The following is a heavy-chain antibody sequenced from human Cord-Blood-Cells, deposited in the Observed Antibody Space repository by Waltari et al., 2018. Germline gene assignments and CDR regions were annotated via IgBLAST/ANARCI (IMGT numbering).Heavy chain of an antibody. D-gene: IGHD6-19*01. CDR3: ATTLRWYSSLPNDAFDI. CDR2: FDPEDGET. Sequence: QVQLVQSGAEVKKPGASVKVSCKVSGYTLTELSMHWVRPAPGKGLEWMGGFDPEDGETIYAQKFQGRVTMTEDTSTDTAYMELSSLRSEDTAVYYCATTLRWYSSLPNDAFDIWGQGTMVTVSS. V-gene: IGHV1-24*01. CDR1: GYTLTELS. J-gene: IGHJ3*02.